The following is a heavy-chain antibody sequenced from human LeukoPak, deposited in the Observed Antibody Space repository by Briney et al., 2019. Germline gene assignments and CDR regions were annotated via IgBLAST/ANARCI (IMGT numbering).Heavy chain of an antibody. CDR1: GFTFSSYG. Sequence: PGGSLRLSCAASGFTFSSYGMHWVRQAPGKGLEWVAVIWYDGSNKHYADSVKGRFTISRDNSKNTLYLQMNSLRAEDTAVYYCATQYYDILTGYYNYFDYWGQGTLVTVSS. CDR2: IWYDGSNK. J-gene: IGHJ4*02. CDR3: ATQYYDILTGYYNYFDY. V-gene: IGHV3-33*01. D-gene: IGHD3-9*01.